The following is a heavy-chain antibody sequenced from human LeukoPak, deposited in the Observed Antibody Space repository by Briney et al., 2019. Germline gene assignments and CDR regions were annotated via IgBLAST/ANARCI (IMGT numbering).Heavy chain of an antibody. CDR3: ARDRVTVTTGYYYGMTS. V-gene: IGHV4-4*07. J-gene: IGHJ6*02. D-gene: IGHD4-17*01. CDR1: GGSISSYY. Sequence: SETLSLTCTVSGGSISSYYWSWIRQPAGKGLEWIGRIYTSGSTNYSPSLKSRVTMSVDTSKNQFSLKLSSVTAADTAVYYCARDRVTVTTGYYYGMTSGAKGPRSPSP. CDR2: IYTSGST.